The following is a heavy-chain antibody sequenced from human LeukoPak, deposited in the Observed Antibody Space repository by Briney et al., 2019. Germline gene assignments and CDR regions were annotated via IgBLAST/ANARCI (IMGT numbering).Heavy chain of an antibody. Sequence: GGSLRLSCTASGFTFNIYAMSWVRQAPGEGLEWVSTISGTGVGTYYADSVKGRFTISRDNSKSTLYLQMNSLGADDTAIYHCAGTYSSSSYNWFDPWGQGTLVTVSS. CDR1: GFTFNIYA. D-gene: IGHD6-6*01. CDR2: ISGTGVGT. CDR3: AGTYSSSSYNWFDP. J-gene: IGHJ5*02. V-gene: IGHV3-23*01.